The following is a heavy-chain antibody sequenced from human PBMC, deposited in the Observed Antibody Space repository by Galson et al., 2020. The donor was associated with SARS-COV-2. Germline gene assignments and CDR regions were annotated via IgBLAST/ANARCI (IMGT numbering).Heavy chain of an antibody. J-gene: IGHJ5*02. Sequence: PGKALEWLALIYWDDDKRYSPSLKSRLTITKDTSKNQVVLTMTNMDPVDTATYYCAHRQTIRSGFDPWGQGILVTVSS. CDR2: IYWDDDK. D-gene: IGHD1-1*01. CDR3: AHRQTIRSGFDP. V-gene: IGHV2-5*02.